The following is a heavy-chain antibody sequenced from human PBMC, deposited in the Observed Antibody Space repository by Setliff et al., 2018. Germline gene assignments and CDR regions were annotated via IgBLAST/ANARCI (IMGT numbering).Heavy chain of an antibody. V-gene: IGHV4-61*02. CDR3: ARGPVMIVATGYFDY. CDR2: IYTSGST. CDR1: GGSISSGSYY. Sequence: SETLSLTCAVSGGSISSGSYYWSWIRQPAGKGLEWIGRIYTSGSTNYNPSLKRRVTISVDTSKNQFSLKLSSVTAADTAVYYCARGPVMIVATGYFDYWGQGTLVTVSS. J-gene: IGHJ4*02. D-gene: IGHD3-22*01.